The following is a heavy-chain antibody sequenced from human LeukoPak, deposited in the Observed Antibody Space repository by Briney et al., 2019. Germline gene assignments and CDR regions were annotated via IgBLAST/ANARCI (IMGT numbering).Heavy chain of an antibody. CDR2: ISGSGGST. CDR3: AKRRSSTSRTDYFDY. Sequence: PGGSLRLSCAASGFTFSSYGMSWVRQAPGKGLEWVSAISGSGGSTYYADSVKGRFTISRDNSKNTLYLQMNSLRAEDTAVYYCAKRRSSTSRTDYFDYWGQGTPVTVSS. V-gene: IGHV3-23*01. J-gene: IGHJ4*02. D-gene: IGHD2-2*01. CDR1: GFTFSSYG.